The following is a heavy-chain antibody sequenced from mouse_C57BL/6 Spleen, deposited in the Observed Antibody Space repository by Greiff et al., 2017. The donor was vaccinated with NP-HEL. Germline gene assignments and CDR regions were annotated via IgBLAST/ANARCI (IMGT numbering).Heavy chain of an antibody. Sequence: QVQLQQSGPGLVQPSQSLSITCTVSGFSLTSYGVHWVRQSPGKGLEWLGVIWRGGSTDYNAAFMSRLSITKDNSKSQVFFKMNSLQADDTAIYYCAKSYYYGSSYDAMDYWGQGTSVTVSS. CDR3: AKSYYYGSSYDAMDY. J-gene: IGHJ4*01. CDR1: GFSLTSYG. D-gene: IGHD1-1*01. CDR2: IWRGGST. V-gene: IGHV2-5*01.